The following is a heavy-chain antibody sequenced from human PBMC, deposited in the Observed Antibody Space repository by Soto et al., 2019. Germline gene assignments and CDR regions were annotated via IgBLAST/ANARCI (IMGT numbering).Heavy chain of an antibody. D-gene: IGHD6-19*01. Sequence: SETLSLTCTVSGGSISSYYWSWIRQPPGKGLEWIGYIYYSGSTNYNPSLKSRVTISVDTSKNQFSLKLSSVTAADTAVYYCARVLTVAGHYYYYGMDVWGQGTTVTVSS. CDR3: ARVLTVAGHYYYYGMDV. J-gene: IGHJ6*02. CDR1: GGSISSYY. CDR2: IYYSGST. V-gene: IGHV4-59*01.